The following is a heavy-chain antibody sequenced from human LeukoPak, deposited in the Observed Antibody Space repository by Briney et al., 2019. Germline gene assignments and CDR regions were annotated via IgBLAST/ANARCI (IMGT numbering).Heavy chain of an antibody. J-gene: IGHJ3*02. D-gene: IGHD7-27*01. CDR2: IYYSGST. CDR3: ARNWASYAFDI. V-gene: IGHV4-39*01. Sequence: KPSETLSLTCTVSGGSISYYSWNWIRQPPGKGLERIGSIYYSGSTYYNPSLKSRVTISVDTSKNQFSLKLSSVTAADTAVYYCARNWASYAFDIWGPGTMVTVSS. CDR1: GGSISYYS.